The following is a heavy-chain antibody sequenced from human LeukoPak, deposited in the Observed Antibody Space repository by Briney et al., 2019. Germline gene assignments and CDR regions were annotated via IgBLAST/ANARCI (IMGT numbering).Heavy chain of an antibody. CDR1: GFTFSSYA. D-gene: IGHD3-10*01. CDR3: ARDRGSTGGFDY. CDR2: ISYDGSNK. V-gene: IGHV3-30-3*01. J-gene: IGHJ4*02. Sequence: PGGSLRLSCAASGFTFSSYAMHWVRQAPGKGLEWVAVISYDGSNKYYADSVKGRFTISRDNAKNSLYLQMNSLRAEDTAVYYCARDRGSTGGFDYWGQGTLVTVSS.